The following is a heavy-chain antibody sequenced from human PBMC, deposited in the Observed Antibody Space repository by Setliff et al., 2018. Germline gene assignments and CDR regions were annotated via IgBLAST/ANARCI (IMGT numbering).Heavy chain of an antibody. CDR3: ARMLAAARYYYYYGMDV. D-gene: IGHD6-13*01. CDR1: GYSISSGYY. J-gene: IGHJ6*02. CDR2: IYHSGST. Sequence: TSETLSLTCTVSGYSISSGYYWGWIRQPPGKGLEWIGSIYHSGSTYYNPSLKSRVTISVDTSKNQFSLKLSSVTAADTAVYYCARMLAAARYYYYYGMDVWGQGTTVTVSS. V-gene: IGHV4-38-2*02.